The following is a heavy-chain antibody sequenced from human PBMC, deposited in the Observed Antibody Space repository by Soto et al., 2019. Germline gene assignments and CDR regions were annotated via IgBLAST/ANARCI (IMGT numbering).Heavy chain of an antibody. CDR1: GFTFRSYV. CDR3: ARWGTTGGLDV. J-gene: IGHJ1*01. V-gene: IGHV3-30*19. D-gene: IGHD3-16*01. CDR2: TSYDGSDK. Sequence: QVQLVESGGGVVQPGASLRVSCVGSGFTFRSYVIHWVRRAPGKGLEWVALTSYDGSDKYYGDSVRGRFTISRDNSRNTVDLQMDSLRLEDTALYYCARWGTTGGLDVWGQGTLVSVSS.